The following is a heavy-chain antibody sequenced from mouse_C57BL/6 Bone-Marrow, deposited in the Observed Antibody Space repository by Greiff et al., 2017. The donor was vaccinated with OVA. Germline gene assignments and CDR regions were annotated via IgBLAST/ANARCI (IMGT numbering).Heavy chain of an antibody. CDR2: IDPENGDT. D-gene: IGHD2-10*01. V-gene: IGHV14-4*01. J-gene: IGHJ4*01. Sequence: EVKLMESGAELVRPGASVKLSCTASGFNIKDDYMHWVKQRPEQGLEWIGWIDPENGDTEYASKFQGKATITADTSSNTAYLQLSSLTSEDTAVYYCTTGSYYGNLYYAMDYWGQGTSVTVSS. CDR3: TTGSYYGNLYYAMDY. CDR1: GFNIKDDY.